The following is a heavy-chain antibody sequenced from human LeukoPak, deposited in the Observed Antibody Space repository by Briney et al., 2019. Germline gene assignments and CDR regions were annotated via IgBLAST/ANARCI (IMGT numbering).Heavy chain of an antibody. CDR2: INHSGST. Sequence: SETLSLTCAVYGGSFSGYYWSWIRHPPGKGLEWIGEINHSGSTNYNPSLKSRVNLSVDTSKNQFSLKLSSMAAADTAVYYCARAWGGLGPFDYWGQGTLVTVSS. D-gene: IGHD3-10*01. V-gene: IGHV4-34*01. CDR1: GGSFSGYY. CDR3: ARAWGGLGPFDY. J-gene: IGHJ4*02.